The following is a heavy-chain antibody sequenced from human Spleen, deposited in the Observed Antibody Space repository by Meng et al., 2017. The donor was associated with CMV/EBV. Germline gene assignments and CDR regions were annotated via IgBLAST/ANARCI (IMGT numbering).Heavy chain of an antibody. V-gene: IGHV3-53*01. D-gene: IGHD3-22*01. CDR3: AKNYRGSGYYSGLDY. CDR1: GFTFSSYS. J-gene: IGHJ4*02. CDR2: IYSGGST. Sequence: GESLKISCAGSGFTFSSYSMNWVRQAPGKGLEWVSVIYSGGSTYYADSVKGRFTISRDNSKNTLYLQMNSLRAEDTAVYYCAKNYRGSGYYSGLDYWGQGTLVTVSS.